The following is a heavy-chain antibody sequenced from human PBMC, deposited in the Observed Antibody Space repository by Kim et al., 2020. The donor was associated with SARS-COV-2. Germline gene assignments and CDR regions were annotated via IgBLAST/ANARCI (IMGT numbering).Heavy chain of an antibody. CDR3: AKDEGSSGWFFDPAPWFDP. CDR2: ISGSGGST. D-gene: IGHD6-19*01. J-gene: IGHJ5*02. V-gene: IGHV3-23*01. CDR1: GFTFSSYA. Sequence: GGSLRLSCAASGFTFSSYAMSWVRQAPGKGLEWVSAISGSGGSTYYADSVKGRFTISRDNSKNTLYLQMNSLRAEDTAVYYCAKDEGSSGWFFDPAPWFDPWGQGTLVTVSS.